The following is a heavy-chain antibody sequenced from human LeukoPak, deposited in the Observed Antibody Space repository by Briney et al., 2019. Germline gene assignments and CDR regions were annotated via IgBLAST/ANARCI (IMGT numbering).Heavy chain of an antibody. J-gene: IGHJ4*02. CDR3: ARDHSSSCQLFDY. CDR2: RSAYNGNT. Sequence: ASVKVSCKASVYTFTNYGITWVRQAPGQGLEWMGWRSAYNGNTKYAQTLQGRVTMTTDTSTSTAYMELRSLRSDDTAVYYCARDHSSSCQLFDYWGQGTLVTVSS. CDR1: VYTFTNYG. D-gene: IGHD6-13*01. V-gene: IGHV1-18*01.